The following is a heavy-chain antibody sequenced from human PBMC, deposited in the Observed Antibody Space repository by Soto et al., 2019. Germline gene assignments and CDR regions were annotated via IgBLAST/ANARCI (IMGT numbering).Heavy chain of an antibody. D-gene: IGHD2-21*02. CDR1: GYMFTING. CDR2: ISTNSGNT. V-gene: IGHV1-18*01. J-gene: IGHJ4*02. Sequence: QVQVVQSGSEVKKPGASVKVSCKTSGYMFTINGISWVRQVPGQGLEWMGWISTNSGNTKFAQNFQDRVTLTTDTSTSTAYMELRSLRSDDTAIYYCARDTDCDLDNWGQGTLVTVSS. CDR3: ARDTDCDLDN.